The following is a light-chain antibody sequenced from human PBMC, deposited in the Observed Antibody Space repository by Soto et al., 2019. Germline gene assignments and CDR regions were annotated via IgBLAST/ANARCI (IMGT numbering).Light chain of an antibody. CDR1: QSVSSN. CDR2: STS. CDR3: QQYNKWPLT. Sequence: EIVMTQSPATLSVSPGERATLSCMASQSVSSNLAWYQQKPGQAPRLLIYSTSTRATGIPARFSGSGSGTEFSLTISSLQSEDFAVYYCQQYNKWPLTFGGGTKVEIK. V-gene: IGKV3-15*01. J-gene: IGKJ4*01.